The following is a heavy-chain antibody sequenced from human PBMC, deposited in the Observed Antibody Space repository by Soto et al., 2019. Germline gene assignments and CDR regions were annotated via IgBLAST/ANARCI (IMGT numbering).Heavy chain of an antibody. J-gene: IGHJ4*02. V-gene: IGHV4-30-2*01. CDR2: IYHSGST. D-gene: IGHD3-10*01. CDR1: GGSISSGGYS. CDR3: ARDPGV. Sequence: QLQLQESGSGLVKPSQTLSLTCAVSGGSISSGGYSWSWIRQPPGKGLEWVGYIYHSGSTYYNPSHKSRATLSVHRSKNQFPLNLSSLTAAHTAAYYCARDPGVWGQGTLVTVSS.